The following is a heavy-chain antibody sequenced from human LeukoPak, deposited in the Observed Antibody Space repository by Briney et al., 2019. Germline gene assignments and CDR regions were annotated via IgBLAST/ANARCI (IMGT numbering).Heavy chain of an antibody. D-gene: IGHD6-19*01. J-gene: IGHJ4*02. CDR2: ISGSGGST. V-gene: IGHV3-23*01. CDR3: AKVYFPAYSSGWAPFDY. CDR1: GFTFSSYA. Sequence: LPGGSLRLSCAASGFTFSSYAMSWVRQAPGKGLEWVSAISGSGGSTYYADSVKGRFTISRDNSKNTLYLQMNSLRAEDTAVYYCAKVYFPAYSSGWAPFDYWGQGTLVTVSS.